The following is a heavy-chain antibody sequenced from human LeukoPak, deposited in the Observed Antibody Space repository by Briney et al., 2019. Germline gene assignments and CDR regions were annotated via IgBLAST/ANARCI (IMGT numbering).Heavy chain of an antibody. CDR3: ARDGDLDSTTGTFDM. D-gene: IGHD7-27*01. V-gene: IGHV3-53*01. CDR1: GFTVSSKH. Sequence: PGGSLRLSCAASGFTVSSKHMTWVRQAPGKGLEWVSLIYSGGPTSYSDSVKGRFTISRDNAKNSLYLQMNSLRAEDTAVYYCARDGDLDSTTGTFDMWGQGTMVTVSS. CDR2: IYSGGPT. J-gene: IGHJ3*02.